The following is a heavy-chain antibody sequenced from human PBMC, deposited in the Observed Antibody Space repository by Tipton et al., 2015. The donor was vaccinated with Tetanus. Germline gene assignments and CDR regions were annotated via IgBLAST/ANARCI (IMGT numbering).Heavy chain of an antibody. CDR3: ARAHCSDGVCNFDF. CDR2: IYPADSDT. D-gene: IGHD2-8*01. V-gene: IGHV5-51*01. J-gene: IGHJ4*02. Sequence: QLVQSGGGVKKPGESLKISCKGSGYIFTNYWIGWVRQMPGKGLEWMGIIYPADSDTRYSPSFQGQVTISVDKSINTAYLQWSSLKASDTSMFYCARAHCSDGVCNFDFWGQGALVTVAS. CDR1: GYIFTNYW.